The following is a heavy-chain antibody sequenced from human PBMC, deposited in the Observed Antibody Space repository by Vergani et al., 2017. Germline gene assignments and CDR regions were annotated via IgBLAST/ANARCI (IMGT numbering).Heavy chain of an antibody. CDR2: ISYDGSNK. CDR3: ARGRPFDY. CDR1: GFTFSSYA. J-gene: IGHJ4*02. Sequence: QVQLVESGGGVVQPGRSLRLSCADSGFTFSSYAMHWVRQAPGKGLEWVAVISYDGSNKYYADSVKGRFTISRDNSKNTLYLQMNSLRAEDTAVYYCARGRPFDYWGQGTLVTVSS. V-gene: IGHV3-30-3*01.